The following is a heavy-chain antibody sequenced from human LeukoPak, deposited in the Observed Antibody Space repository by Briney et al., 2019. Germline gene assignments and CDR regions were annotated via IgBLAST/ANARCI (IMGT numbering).Heavy chain of an antibody. D-gene: IGHD3-10*01. J-gene: IGHJ4*02. CDR2: ISHDGRNK. Sequence: GGSLRLSCAASGFPFSSYGMHWVRQAPGKGPEWVEVISHDGRNKYCEDAVKGRFINSRDNSNNALYLQMNSLSAGDTAVYYCAKEDYFNSGSYPGHWGQGTLVTVSS. V-gene: IGHV3-30*18. CDR3: AKEDYFNSGSYPGH. CDR1: GFPFSSYG.